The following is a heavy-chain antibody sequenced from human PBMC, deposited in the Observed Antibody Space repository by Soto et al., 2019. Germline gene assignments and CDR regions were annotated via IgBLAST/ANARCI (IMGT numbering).Heavy chain of an antibody. V-gene: IGHV1-69*02. Sequence: SVKVSCKASGGTFSSYTISWVRQAPGQGLEWMGRIIPILGIANYAQKFQGRVTITADKSTSTAYMELSSLRSEDTAAYYCARQYCSGGSCYMDVWGKGTTVTVSS. D-gene: IGHD2-15*01. CDR3: ARQYCSGGSCYMDV. CDR2: IIPILGIA. J-gene: IGHJ6*03. CDR1: GGTFSSYT.